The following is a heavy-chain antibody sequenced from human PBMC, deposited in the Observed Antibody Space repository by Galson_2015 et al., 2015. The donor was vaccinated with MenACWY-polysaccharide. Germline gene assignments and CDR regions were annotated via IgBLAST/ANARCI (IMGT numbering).Heavy chain of an antibody. Sequence: ETLSLTCTVSGGSIRSSTYYWGLIRQPPGKGLEWIGSIHYSGSTYYNPSPKSRVTISVDTSKNQFSLKLSSVTAADTAVFYCARLFSGLRPPDYWGQGTLVTVSS. CDR2: IHYSGST. V-gene: IGHV4-39*01. D-gene: IGHD3-10*01. CDR1: GGSIRSSTYY. J-gene: IGHJ4*02. CDR3: ARLFSGLRPPDY.